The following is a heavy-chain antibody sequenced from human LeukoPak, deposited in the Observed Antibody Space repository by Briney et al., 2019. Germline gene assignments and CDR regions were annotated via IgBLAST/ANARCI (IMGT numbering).Heavy chain of an antibody. V-gene: IGHV7-4-1*02. CDR2: INTNTGNP. CDR3: ARALSIAAAAGGY. D-gene: IGHD6-13*01. CDR1: GYSFTGYA. J-gene: IGHJ4*02. Sequence: ASVKVSCKASGYSFTGYAMNWVRQAPGQGLEWMGWINTNTGNPTYAQGFTGRFVFSLDTSVTTAYLQISSLKTEDTAVYYCARALSIAAAAGGYWGQGTLVTVSS.